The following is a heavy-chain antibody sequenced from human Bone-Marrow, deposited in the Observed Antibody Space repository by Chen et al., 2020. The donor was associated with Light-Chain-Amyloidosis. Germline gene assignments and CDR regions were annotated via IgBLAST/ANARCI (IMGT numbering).Heavy chain of an antibody. CDR1: GYSMNDAYY. V-gene: IGHV4-38-2*02. D-gene: IGHD3-22*01. CDR2: IYRNGNA. Sequence: QVHLQESGPGLVKPSETLSLTCIVSGYSMNDAYYWGWFRQTPEKGLEWIGRIYRNGNAHYTPSLKSRVTISIDTSTNHFSLQLNSVTAADTAVYYCARDHVDSDSSGYYYHGAFDIWGQGTVVTVSS. J-gene: IGHJ3*02. CDR3: ARDHVDSDSSGYYYHGAFDI.